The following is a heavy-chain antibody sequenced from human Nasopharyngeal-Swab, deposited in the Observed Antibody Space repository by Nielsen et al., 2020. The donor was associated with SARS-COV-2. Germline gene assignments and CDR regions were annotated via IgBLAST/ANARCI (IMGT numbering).Heavy chain of an antibody. CDR2: IVVGSGNT. D-gene: IGHD3-3*01. CDR1: GFTFTSSA. J-gene: IGHJ4*02. V-gene: IGHV1-58*01. Sequence: SVKVSCKASGFTFTSSAVQWVRQARGQRLEWIGWIVVGSGNTNYAQKFQERVTITRDMSTSTAYMELSSLRSEDTAVYYCAAVPKYYDFWSGYYISFDYWGQGTLVTVSS. CDR3: AAVPKYYDFWSGYYISFDY.